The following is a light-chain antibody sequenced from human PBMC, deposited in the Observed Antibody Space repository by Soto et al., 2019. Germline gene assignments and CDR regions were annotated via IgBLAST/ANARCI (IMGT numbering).Light chain of an antibody. V-gene: IGKV3-15*01. CDR1: QSVGSN. CDR2: DAS. J-gene: IGKJ4*01. Sequence: DIVLTQSPGTLSLSPGERGTLSCRASQSVGSNLAWYQHKPGQAPRLPIYDASTRATGVPATFSGSGSGTEFTLTISSLQSDDFAIHYCQHYNMWPHMLSFGGGTKVDIK. CDR3: QHYNMWPHMLS.